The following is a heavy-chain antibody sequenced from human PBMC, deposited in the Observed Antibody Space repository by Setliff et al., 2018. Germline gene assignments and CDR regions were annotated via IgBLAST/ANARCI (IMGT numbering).Heavy chain of an antibody. J-gene: IGHJ5*02. CDR3: GRGFSRIEGWGNWFDP. Sequence: SETLSLTCTVSGGSISSYYWSWIRQPPGKGLEWIGNIYDSGSSNCNASLKSRLIITRDTSKNQISLKLTSVTAADTAVYYCGRGFSRIEGWGNWFDPWGQGILVTVSS. D-gene: IGHD2-15*01. CDR1: GGSISSYY. CDR2: IYDSGSS. V-gene: IGHV4-59*08.